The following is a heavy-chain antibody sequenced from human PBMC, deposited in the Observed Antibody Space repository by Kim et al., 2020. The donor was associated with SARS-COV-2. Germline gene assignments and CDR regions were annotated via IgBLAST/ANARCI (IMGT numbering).Heavy chain of an antibody. CDR3: AKDRPTGDDY. CDR2: IWYDGSNK. J-gene: IGHJ4*02. Sequence: GGSLRLSCAASGFTFSSYAMHWVRQAPGKGLEWVAVIWYDGSNKYYADSVKGRFTISRDNSKNTLYLQINSLRAEDTAVYYCAKDRPTGDDYWGQGTLVTVSS. D-gene: IGHD4-17*01. CDR1: GFTFSSYA. V-gene: IGHV3-33*06.